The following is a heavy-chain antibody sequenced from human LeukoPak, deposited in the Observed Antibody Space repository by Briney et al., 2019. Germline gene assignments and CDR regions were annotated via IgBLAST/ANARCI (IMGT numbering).Heavy chain of an antibody. CDR1: GASISSYY. V-gene: IGHV4-59*12. Sequence: SETLSLICTVAGASISSYYWSWIRQAPGKGLEWIGDIYYSGSIKYNPSLKSRVTISVDTSKNQFSLKLSSVTAADTAVYYCARGGNESPYYWGQGTLVTVSS. CDR2: IYYSGSI. D-gene: IGHD4-23*01. J-gene: IGHJ4*02. CDR3: ARGGNESPYY.